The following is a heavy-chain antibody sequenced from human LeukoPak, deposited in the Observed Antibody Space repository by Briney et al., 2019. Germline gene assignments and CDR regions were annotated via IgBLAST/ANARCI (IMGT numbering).Heavy chain of an antibody. J-gene: IGHJ4*02. Sequence: PGGSLRLSCTASGFTFGDYAMSWFRQAPGKGLEWVGFIRSKAYGGTTEYAASVKGRFTIPRDDSKSIAYLQMNSLKTEDTAVYYCTREAVRGVIITRFDYWGQGTLVTVSS. V-gene: IGHV3-49*03. D-gene: IGHD3-10*01. CDR2: IRSKAYGGTT. CDR3: TREAVRGVIITRFDY. CDR1: GFTFGDYA.